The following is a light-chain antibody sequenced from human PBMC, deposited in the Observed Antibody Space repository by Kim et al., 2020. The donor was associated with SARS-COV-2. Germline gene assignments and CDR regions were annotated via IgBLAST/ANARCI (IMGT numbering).Light chain of an antibody. J-gene: IGKJ1*01. CDR2: SAS. V-gene: IGKV1-27*01. CDR1: QGIDNY. CDR3: QKYDIAPRT. Sequence: DIQMTQSPSSLSAFVGDRVTITCRASQGIDNYLAWYQQKPGKGPKLLIHSASTLQSGVPSRFRGSGSGTDFTLTIDSLQPEDVATYYCQKYDIAPRTFGQGTKV.